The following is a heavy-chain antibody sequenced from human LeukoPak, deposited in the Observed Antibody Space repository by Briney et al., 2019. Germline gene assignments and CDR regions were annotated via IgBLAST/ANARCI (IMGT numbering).Heavy chain of an antibody. CDR2: ISWNSGSI. V-gene: IGHV3-9*01. D-gene: IGHD6-19*01. CDR1: GFTFSSYA. J-gene: IGHJ4*02. CDR3: AKGQWGIAVAGPLDY. Sequence: GGSLRLSCAASGFTFSSYAMSWVRQAPGKGLEWVSGISWNSGSIGYADSVKGRFTISRDNAKNSLYLQMNSLRAEDTALYYCAKGQWGIAVAGPLDYWGQGTLVTVSS.